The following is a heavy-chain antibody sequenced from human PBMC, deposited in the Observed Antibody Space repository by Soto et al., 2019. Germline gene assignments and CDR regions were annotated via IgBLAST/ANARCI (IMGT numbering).Heavy chain of an antibody. Sequence: PGGSLRLSWAASGFTFSDYDMSWIRQAPGKGLEWVSYTSSSGSTIYYADSVKGRFTISRDNAKNSMYLHMNSLRVEDTAVYYCARGSIISCYRCDGFDLWGQGTTVTGSS. CDR1: GFTFSDYD. CDR3: ARGSIISCYRCDGFDL. CDR2: TSSSGSTI. D-gene: IGHD2-2*01. V-gene: IGHV3-11*04. J-gene: IGHJ3*01.